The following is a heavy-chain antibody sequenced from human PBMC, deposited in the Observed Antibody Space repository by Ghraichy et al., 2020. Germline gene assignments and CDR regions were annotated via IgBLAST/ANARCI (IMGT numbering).Heavy chain of an antibody. CDR1: GGTFGNCA. D-gene: IGHD5-18*01. V-gene: IGHV1-69*04. CDR2: IIPRLEIK. J-gene: IGHJ2*01. CDR3: ARKDNEGGYFYGHIPDPRSYWHFDL. Sequence: SVKVSCKSLGGTFGNCAISWVRQAPGQGLEWMGRIIPRLEIKTYAQKFQGRVTITADNSTSTSYMELSSLRSDDTAMYFCARKDNEGGYFYGHIPDPRSYWHFDLWGRGTLITVSS.